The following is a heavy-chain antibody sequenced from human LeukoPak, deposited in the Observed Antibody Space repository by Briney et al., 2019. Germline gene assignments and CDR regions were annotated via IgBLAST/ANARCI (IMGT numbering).Heavy chain of an antibody. V-gene: IGHV3-64*01. CDR2: ISSNGGTT. D-gene: IGHD6-19*01. CDR3: ATGNSLAGNYYYYMDV. CDR1: GFTFSSYA. J-gene: IGHJ6*03. Sequence: GGSLRLSCAASGFTFSSYAMYWVRQAPGKGLEYVSTISSNGGTTHYANSVKGRFTISRDNSKNTLYLQMGSLRAEDMAVYYCATGNSLAGNYYYYMDVWGKGTTVTVSS.